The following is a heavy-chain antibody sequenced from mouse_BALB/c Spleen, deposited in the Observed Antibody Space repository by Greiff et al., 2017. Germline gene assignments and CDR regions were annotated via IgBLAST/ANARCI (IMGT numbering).Heavy chain of an antibody. CDR3: AREEGYYEAMDY. CDR2: ISYDGSN. CDR1: GYSITSGYY. J-gene: IGHJ4*01. D-gene: IGHD2-3*01. Sequence: ESGPGLVKPSQSLSLTCSVTGYSITSGYYWNWIRQFPGNKLEWMGYISYDGSNNYNPSLKNRISITRDTSKNQFFLKLNSVTTEDTATYYCAREEGYYEAMDYWGQGTSVTVSS. V-gene: IGHV3-6*02.